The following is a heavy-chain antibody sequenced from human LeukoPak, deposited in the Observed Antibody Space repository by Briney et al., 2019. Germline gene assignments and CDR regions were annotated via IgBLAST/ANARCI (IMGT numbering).Heavy chain of an antibody. J-gene: IGHJ4*02. CDR3: ARGPLYCSSTSCYEDY. V-gene: IGHV1-8*01. CDR1: GHTFTSYD. Sequence: ASVKVFCKASGHTFTSYDINWVRQATGQGLEWMGWMNPNSGNTGYAQKFQGRVTMTRNTSISTAYMELSSLRSEDTAVYYCARGPLYCSSTSCYEDYWGQGTLVTVSS. CDR2: MNPNSGNT. D-gene: IGHD2-2*01.